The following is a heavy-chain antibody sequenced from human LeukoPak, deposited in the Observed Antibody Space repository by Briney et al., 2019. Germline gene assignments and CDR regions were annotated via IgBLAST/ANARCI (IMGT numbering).Heavy chain of an antibody. CDR2: IYHTGST. CDR1: GGSIGTLY. V-gene: IGHV4-59*11. CDR3: ARGNYVDWFDP. D-gene: IGHD1-7*01. J-gene: IGHJ5*02. Sequence: PSETLSLTCNVSGGSIGTLYWSWVRQPPGKGLEWIGYIYHTGSTNYNPSLKSRVTISVDTSKNQFSLKLSSVTAADTAVYYCARGNYVDWFDPWGQGTQVTVSS.